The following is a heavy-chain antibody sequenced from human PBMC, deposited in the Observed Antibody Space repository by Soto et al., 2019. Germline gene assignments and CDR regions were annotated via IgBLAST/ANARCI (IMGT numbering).Heavy chain of an antibody. CDR2: VFFTGST. CDR3: ARDGHGMDV. V-gene: IGHV4-61*01. CDR1: GGSVSSGNYH. Sequence: SSETLSLTCTVSGGSVSSGNYHWSWVRQTPGKGLEWIGYVFFTGSTNYNPSLKSRVTISVDTSKNQFSLELRSVTAADTAVYYCARDGHGMDVWGQGTTVTVSS. J-gene: IGHJ6*02.